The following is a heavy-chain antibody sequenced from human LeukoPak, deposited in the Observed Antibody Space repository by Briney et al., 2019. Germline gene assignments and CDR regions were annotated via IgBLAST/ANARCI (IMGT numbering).Heavy chain of an antibody. V-gene: IGHV4-34*01. CDR1: GGSFSGYY. Sequence: PSETLPLTCAVYGGSFSGYYWSWIRQPPGKGLEWIGEINHSGSTNYNPSLKSRVTISVDTSKSQFSLKLSSVTAADTAVYYCARRVLTMVRGVNWEYNWFDPWGQGTLVTVSS. CDR2: INHSGST. CDR3: ARRVLTMVRGVNWEYNWFDP. J-gene: IGHJ5*02. D-gene: IGHD3-10*01.